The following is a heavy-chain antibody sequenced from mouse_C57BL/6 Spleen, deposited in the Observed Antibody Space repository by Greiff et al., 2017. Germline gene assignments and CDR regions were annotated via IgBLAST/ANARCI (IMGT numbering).Heavy chain of an antibody. Sequence: VQLKESGGGLVQPGGSLSLSCAASGFTFTDYYMSWVRQPPGKALEWLGFIRNKANGYTTEYSASVKGRFTISRDNSQSILYLQMNALRAEGSATYYCARGSGDYLYAMDYWGQGTSVTVSS. CDR2: IRNKANGYTT. J-gene: IGHJ4*01. CDR3: ARGSGDYLYAMDY. D-gene: IGHD2-4*01. V-gene: IGHV7-3*01. CDR1: GFTFTDYY.